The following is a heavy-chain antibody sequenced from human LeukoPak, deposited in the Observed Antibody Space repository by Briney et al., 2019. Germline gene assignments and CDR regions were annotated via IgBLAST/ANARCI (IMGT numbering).Heavy chain of an antibody. J-gene: IGHJ4*02. CDR1: GFTFRGFL. D-gene: IGHD1-7*01. Sequence: AGGSLRLSCAASGFTFRGFLMSWVRRIPGKGLEWVANIKQDGSEKYYADALKGRFTISRDNTKNSLSLQMNSLIVEDTAVYYCARAGSNWNYVYWGQGTLVTVSS. CDR2: IKQDGSEK. CDR3: ARAGSNWNYVY. V-gene: IGHV3-7*01.